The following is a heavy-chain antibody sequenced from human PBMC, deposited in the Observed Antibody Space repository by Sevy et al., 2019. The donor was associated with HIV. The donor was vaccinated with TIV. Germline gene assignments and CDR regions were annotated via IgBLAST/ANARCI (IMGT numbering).Heavy chain of an antibody. CDR2: ISSSSSTI. CDR1: GFTFSSYS. D-gene: IGHD3-22*01. Sequence: GGSQRLSCAASGFTFSSYSMNWVRQAPGKGLEWVSYISSSSSTIYYADSVKGRFTISRDNAKNSLYLQMNSLRDEDTAVYYCARERDSSAGDFDYWGQGTLVTVSS. CDR3: ARERDSSAGDFDY. J-gene: IGHJ4*02. V-gene: IGHV3-48*02.